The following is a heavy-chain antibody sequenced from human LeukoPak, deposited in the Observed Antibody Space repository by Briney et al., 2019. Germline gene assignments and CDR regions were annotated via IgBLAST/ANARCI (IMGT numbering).Heavy chain of an antibody. Sequence: PVKLSCKAAGGTFTSSAVSRGPRAAGQRRECMGGIIPIFGTANYEQKFQGRVTITADESSSTAYMELSSVTSEDTAVYYCARGALYDSSGYYYVFWGQGTLVTVSS. CDR3: ARGALYDSSGYYYVF. V-gene: IGHV1-69*01. J-gene: IGHJ4*02. CDR1: GGTFTSSA. CDR2: IIPIFGTA. D-gene: IGHD3-22*01.